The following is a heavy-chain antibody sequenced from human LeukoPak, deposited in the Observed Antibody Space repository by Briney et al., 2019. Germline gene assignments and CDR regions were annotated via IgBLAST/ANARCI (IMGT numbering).Heavy chain of an antibody. CDR2: INHSGST. CDR1: GGSLSGNK. V-gene: IGHV4-34*01. J-gene: IGHJ5*02. Sequence: SETLSPTCAVYGGSLSGNKCSWIRQPPGKGLEWIGEINHSGSTNYNPSLKSRVIISVDTSKNQFSLKLNSVTAADTAVYCCASRYCRGGDCYSWFDPWGQGILVTVSS. D-gene: IGHD2-15*01. CDR3: ASRYCRGGDCYSWFDP.